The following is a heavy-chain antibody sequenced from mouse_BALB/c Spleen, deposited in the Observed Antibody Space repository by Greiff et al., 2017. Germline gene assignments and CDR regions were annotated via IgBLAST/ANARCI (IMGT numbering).Heavy chain of an antibody. CDR3: ARSPVRGYDLFAY. CDR2: INPGSGGT. V-gene: IGHV1-54*01. CDR1: GYAFTNYL. J-gene: IGHJ3*01. Sequence: QVQLKESGAELVRPGTSVKVSCKASGYAFTNYLIEWVKQRPGQGLEWIGVINPGSGGTNYNEKFKGKATLTADKSSSTAYMQLSSLTSDDSAVYFCARSPVRGYDLFAYWGQGTLVTVSA. D-gene: IGHD2-2*01.